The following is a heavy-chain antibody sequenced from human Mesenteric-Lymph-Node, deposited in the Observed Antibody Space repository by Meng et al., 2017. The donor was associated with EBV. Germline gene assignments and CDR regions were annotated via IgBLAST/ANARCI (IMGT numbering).Heavy chain of an antibody. Sequence: QVQLQEGGAGRLKPSETLSLTCEVSGGSFSNYYWSWIRQTPGKGLEWIGEINHSGSANYNPSLKSRVTISIDTSKNQFSLRLNSVTAADTAVYYCARGVQVAWRFDPWGQGTLVTVSS. V-gene: IGHV4-34*02. CDR2: INHSGSA. J-gene: IGHJ5*02. D-gene: IGHD2-15*01. CDR3: ARGVQVAWRFDP. CDR1: GGSFSNYY.